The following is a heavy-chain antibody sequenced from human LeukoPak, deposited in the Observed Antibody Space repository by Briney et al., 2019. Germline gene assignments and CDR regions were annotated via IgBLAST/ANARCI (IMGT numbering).Heavy chain of an antibody. CDR2: IYSGGST. V-gene: IGHV3-53*01. CDR1: GFTVSSNY. Sequence: PGGSLRLSCAASGFTVSSNYMSWVRQAPGKGLEWVSVIYSGGSTYYADSVKGRFTISRDNSKNTLYLQMNSLRAEDTAVYYCARDPSTIAVAGLDYWGQGTLVTVSS. D-gene: IGHD6-19*01. CDR3: ARDPSTIAVAGLDY. J-gene: IGHJ4*02.